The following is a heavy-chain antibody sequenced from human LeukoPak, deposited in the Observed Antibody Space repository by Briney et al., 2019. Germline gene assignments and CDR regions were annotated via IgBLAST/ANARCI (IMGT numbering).Heavy chain of an antibody. J-gene: IGHJ4*02. CDR1: GFTFDDYA. V-gene: IGHV3-9*01. CDR2: ISWNSGSI. CDR3: AKGHSELLPIDY. Sequence: GRSLRLPCAASGFTFDDYAMHWVRQAPGKGLEWVSGISWNSGSIGYADSVKGRFTISRDNAKNSLYLQMNSLRAEDTALYYCAKGHSELLPIDYWGQGTLVTVSS. D-gene: IGHD2-21*01.